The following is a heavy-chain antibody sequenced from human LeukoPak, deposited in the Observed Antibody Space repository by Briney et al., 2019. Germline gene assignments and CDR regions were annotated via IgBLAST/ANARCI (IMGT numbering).Heavy chain of an antibody. Sequence: GGSLRLSCAASGSTFSSYAMSWVRQAPGKGLEWVSAISGSGGSTYYADSVKGRFTISRDNSKNTLYLQMNSLRAEDTAVYYCAKRWGGGDYEGWFDPWGQGTLVTVSS. J-gene: IGHJ5*02. D-gene: IGHD4-17*01. CDR3: AKRWGGGDYEGWFDP. CDR1: GSTFSSYA. V-gene: IGHV3-23*01. CDR2: ISGSGGST.